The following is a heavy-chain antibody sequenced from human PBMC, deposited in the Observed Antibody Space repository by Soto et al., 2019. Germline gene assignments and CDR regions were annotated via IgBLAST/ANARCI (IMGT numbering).Heavy chain of an antibody. V-gene: IGHV1-46*01. CDR1: GYNLINYY. CDR3: ARGGDFVDL. J-gene: IGHJ3*01. Sequence: QVQVVQSGAEVKKPGASVKVSCKASGYNLINYYMHLVRQAPGQGLEWMLRINPRGGSTDYAQKFQARVTMTIDASTSTVYMELSSLRSEDTAVYYCARGGDFVDLWGQGTMVTVSS. D-gene: IGHD3-10*01. CDR2: INPRGGST.